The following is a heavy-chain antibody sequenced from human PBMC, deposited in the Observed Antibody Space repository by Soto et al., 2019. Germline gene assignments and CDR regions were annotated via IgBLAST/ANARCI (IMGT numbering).Heavy chain of an antibody. D-gene: IGHD2-21*02. J-gene: IGHJ3*02. CDR1: GGSFSGYY. V-gene: IGHV4-34*01. CDR3: ARHLAYCGGDCSLAAFDI. Sequence: SETLSLTCAVYGGSFSGYYWSWIRQPPGKGLEWIGEINHSGGTNYNPSLKSRVTISVDTSKNQFSLKLSSVTAADTAVYYCARHLAYCGGDCSLAAFDIWGQGTMVTVSS. CDR2: INHSGGT.